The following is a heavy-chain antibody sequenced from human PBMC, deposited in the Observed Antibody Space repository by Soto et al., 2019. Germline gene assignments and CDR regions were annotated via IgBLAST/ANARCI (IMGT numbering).Heavy chain of an antibody. D-gene: IGHD4-17*01. J-gene: IGHJ3*01. CDR3: GKDPNGDYVGAFDF. V-gene: IGHV3-23*01. Sequence: EVQLLESGGGVVRLGGSLRLSCVASGLSFTSYAMTWVRQSPGKGLEWVASVTGSGAGTSYADSVRGRFTISRDNSKNTLYLQVDSLRAEDTAVYYCGKDPNGDYVGAFDFWGQGTMVTVSS. CDR2: VTGSGAGT. CDR1: GLSFTSYA.